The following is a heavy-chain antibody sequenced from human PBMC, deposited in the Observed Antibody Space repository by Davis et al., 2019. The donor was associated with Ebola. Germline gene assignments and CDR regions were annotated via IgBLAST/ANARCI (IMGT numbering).Heavy chain of an antibody. Sequence: AASVKVSCKASGYTFTSYGITWVRQAPGQGLEWMGWINPHNGNTNYAQNVQGRVTMTTDTSTSTAYMELRSLRSDDTAVYYCARSRHLLRKLLFIERGFDPWGQGTLVTVSS. J-gene: IGHJ5*02. CDR3: ARSRHLLRKLLFIERGFDP. V-gene: IGHV1-18*04. D-gene: IGHD2-15*01. CDR1: GYTFTSYG. CDR2: INPHNGNT.